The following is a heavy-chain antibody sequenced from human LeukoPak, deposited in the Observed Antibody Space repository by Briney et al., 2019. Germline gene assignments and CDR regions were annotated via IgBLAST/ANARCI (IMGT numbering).Heavy chain of an antibody. J-gene: IGHJ4*02. CDR1: GFTFSTYW. Sequence: AGGSLRLSCAASGFTFSTYWMSWVRQAPGRGLEWVTNIHQDGNEKYYMDSVKGRFTISRDNAKNSLYLHMNSLRAEDTAVYYCARDLVYCSGASCYQRGFDYWGQGSLVTVSS. CDR3: ARDLVYCSGASCYQRGFDY. V-gene: IGHV3-7*01. CDR2: IHQDGNEK. D-gene: IGHD2-15*01.